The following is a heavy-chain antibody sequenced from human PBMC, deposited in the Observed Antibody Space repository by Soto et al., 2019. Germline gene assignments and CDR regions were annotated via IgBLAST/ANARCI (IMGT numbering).Heavy chain of an antibody. V-gene: IGHV4-4*02. D-gene: IGHD6-19*01. CDR1: SGSVFSSNW. CDR2: TRNSGGA. J-gene: IGHJ4*02. CDR3: ASHLVMAGTRGFDH. Sequence: QVQLQESGPGLVKPSGTLSLTCAVSSGSVFSSNWWSWVRLPPGKGLEWIGETRNSGGANYNPSLNSRVTITVDRSRNNIFLELSSVTAADTAVYYCASHLVMAGTRGFDHWGLGTLVTVSS.